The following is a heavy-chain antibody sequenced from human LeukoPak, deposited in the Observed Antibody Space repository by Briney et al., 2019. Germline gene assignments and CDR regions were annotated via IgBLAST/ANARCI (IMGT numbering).Heavy chain of an antibody. J-gene: IGHJ6*03. CDR1: GFTFSSYW. CDR2: IKQDGSEK. V-gene: IGHV3-7*01. Sequence: GGSLRLSCAASGFTFSSYWMSWVRQAPGKGLEWVANIKQDGSEKYYVDSVKGRFTISRDNAKNSLYLQMNSLRAEDTAVYYCARDKELRPAYYYYYMDVWGKGTTVTVSS. CDR3: ARDKELRPAYYYYYMDV. D-gene: IGHD1-7*01.